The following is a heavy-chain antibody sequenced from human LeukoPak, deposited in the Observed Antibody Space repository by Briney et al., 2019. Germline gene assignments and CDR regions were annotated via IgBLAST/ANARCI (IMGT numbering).Heavy chain of an antibody. CDR1: GFTFNDHG. CDR3: ARNRAFGTFDAFDM. V-gene: IGHV3-30*02. J-gene: IGHJ3*02. CDR2: IRYDGTDE. D-gene: IGHD3-10*01. Sequence: GGSLRLSCVASGFTFNDHGMHWVRQAPGKGLEWLAFIRYDGTDESYGASVRGRLTISRDDSLNTLYLQMDSLGHDDTAVYYCARNRAFGTFDAFDMWGQGTMVTVSS.